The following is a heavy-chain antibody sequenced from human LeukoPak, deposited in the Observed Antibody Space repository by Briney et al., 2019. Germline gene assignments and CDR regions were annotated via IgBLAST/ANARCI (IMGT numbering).Heavy chain of an antibody. J-gene: IGHJ6*02. CDR1: GGSISSYY. CDR2: IYYSGST. V-gene: IGHV4-59*01. Sequence: SETLSLTCTVSGGSISSYYWSWIRQPPGKGLEWIGYIYYSGSTNYNPSLKSRVTISVDTSKNQFSLKLSSVTAADTAVYYCARAPYYYDSSGYRNYYYYYYGMDAWGQGTTVTVSS. CDR3: ARAPYYYDSSGYRNYYYYYYGMDA. D-gene: IGHD3-22*01.